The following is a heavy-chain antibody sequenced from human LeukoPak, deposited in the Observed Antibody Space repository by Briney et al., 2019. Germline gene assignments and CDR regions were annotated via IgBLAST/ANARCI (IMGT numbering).Heavy chain of an antibody. Sequence: SETLSLTCAVYGGSFSDYYWSWIRQSPGKGLEWIGEINHSGSTKYNPSLKSRVTLSVDTSKNQISLKLSSVTAADTAVYYCARGRVSSSTWYSTYYYYFYMDVWGKGTTVTVSS. CDR1: GGSFSDYY. V-gene: IGHV4-34*01. J-gene: IGHJ6*03. CDR2: INHSGST. CDR3: ARGRVSSSTWYSTYYYYFYMDV. D-gene: IGHD4-11*01.